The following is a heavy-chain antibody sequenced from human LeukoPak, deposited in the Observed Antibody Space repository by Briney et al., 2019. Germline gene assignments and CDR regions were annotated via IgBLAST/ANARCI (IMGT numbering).Heavy chain of an antibody. Sequence: PSETLSLTCSVSGGSIRTSYWIWIRQSPGKGLEWIGYLYNSGSTNYNPSFKSRATISVDMSKNQFFLNLTSLTAADTAVYYCARPKYADYDWPDWYFDLWGRGTLVTVSS. D-gene: IGHD4-17*01. CDR2: LYNSGST. J-gene: IGHJ2*01. V-gene: IGHV4-59*01. CDR1: GGSIRTSY. CDR3: ARPKYADYDWPDWYFDL.